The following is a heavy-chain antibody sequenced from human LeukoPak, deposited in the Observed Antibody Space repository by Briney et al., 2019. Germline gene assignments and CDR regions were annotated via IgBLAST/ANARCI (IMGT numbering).Heavy chain of an antibody. CDR2: IKEDGSET. J-gene: IGHJ3*02. Sequence: GGSLRLSCAASGFIFKKYWMNWVRQVPGKGLECLANIKEDGSETYYADSVKGRFTISRDNSKNTLYLQMNSLRAEDTAVYYCARDPDIVVVPAAKGIASDIWGQGTMVTVSS. V-gene: IGHV3-7*01. CDR3: ARDPDIVVVPAAKGIASDI. CDR1: GFIFKKYW. D-gene: IGHD2-2*01.